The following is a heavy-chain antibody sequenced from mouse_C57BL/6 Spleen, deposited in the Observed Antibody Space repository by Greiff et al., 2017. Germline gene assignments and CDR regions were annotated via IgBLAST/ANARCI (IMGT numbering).Heavy chain of an antibody. CDR2: IWWDDDK. CDR3: ARIPNYSNPDFDD. CDR1: GFSLSTFGMG. J-gene: IGHJ2*01. D-gene: IGHD2-5*01. V-gene: IGHV8-8*01. Sequence: QVTLKESGPGILQPSQTLSLSCSFSGFSLSTFGMGVGWIRPPSGKGLEWLAHIWWDDDKYYNPALKSRLTISKDTSKNQVFLKIANVDTADTATYYCARIPNYSNPDFDDWGQGTTLTVSS.